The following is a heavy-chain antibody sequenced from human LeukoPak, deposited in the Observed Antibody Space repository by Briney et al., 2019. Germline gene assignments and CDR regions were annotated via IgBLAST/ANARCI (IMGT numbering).Heavy chain of an antibody. V-gene: IGHV1-2*04. CDR2: INPNSGGT. J-gene: IGHJ6*02. CDR3: ARSLEWLWFNSGYYYGMDV. Sequence: ASVKVFCKASGYTFTGYYMHWVRQAPGQGLEWMGWINPNSGGTNYAQKFQGWVTMTRDTSINTAYMELSRLRSDDTAVYYCARSLEWLWFNSGYYYGMDVWGQGTTVTVSS. CDR1: GYTFTGYY. D-gene: IGHD3-3*01.